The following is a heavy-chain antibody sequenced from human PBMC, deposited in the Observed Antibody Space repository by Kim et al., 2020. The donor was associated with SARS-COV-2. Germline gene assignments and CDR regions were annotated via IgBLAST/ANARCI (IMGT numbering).Heavy chain of an antibody. D-gene: IGHD3-10*01. Sequence: SETLSLTCTVSGGSISSGGYYWSWIRQHPGKGLEWIGYIYYSGSTYYNPSLKSRVTISVDTSKNQFSLKLSSVTAADTAVYYCARYRRGHGAYYWGQGTLVTVSS. V-gene: IGHV4-31*03. J-gene: IGHJ4*02. CDR2: IYYSGST. CDR1: GGSISSGGYY. CDR3: ARYRRGHGAYY.